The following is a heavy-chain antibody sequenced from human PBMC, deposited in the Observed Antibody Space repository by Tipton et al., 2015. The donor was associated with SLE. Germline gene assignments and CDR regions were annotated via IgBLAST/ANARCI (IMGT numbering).Heavy chain of an antibody. D-gene: IGHD3-22*01. J-gene: IGHJ3*02. V-gene: IGHV4-39*01. Sequence: TLSLTCTASGGSISSSSYYWGWIRQPPGKGLEWLGSIYYSGSTYYNPSLTSRVTISVDTSKNQFSLKLSSVTAADTAVYYCARTLIDSSGYYYGDGFDIWGQGTMVTVSS. CDR3: ARTLIDSSGYYYGDGFDI. CDR2: IYYSGST. CDR1: GGSISSSSYY.